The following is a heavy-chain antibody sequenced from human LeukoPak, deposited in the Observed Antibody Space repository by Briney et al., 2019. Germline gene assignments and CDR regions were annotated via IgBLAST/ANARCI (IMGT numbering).Heavy chain of an antibody. CDR1: GFTFSRYW. V-gene: IGHV3-74*01. J-gene: IGHJ3*02. CDR2: INCGGRST. CDR3: ARLMTTVTTAAFDI. D-gene: IGHD4-17*01. Sequence: PGGSLRLSRAASGFTFSRYWMHWVRQAPGEGVVWVSGINCGGRSTNHAASVEGRFTISRDTAKNTLYLQMHSLRAEDTAVYYCARLMTTVTTAAFDIWGQETIVTVSS.